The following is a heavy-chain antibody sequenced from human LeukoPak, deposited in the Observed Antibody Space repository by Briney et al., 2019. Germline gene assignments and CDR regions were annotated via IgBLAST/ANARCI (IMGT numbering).Heavy chain of an antibody. CDR3: AKGYCTGASCYVLDS. D-gene: IGHD2-15*01. Sequence: GASVKVSRKASGYDFTTNYIHWVRQAPGQGLEWMGTINPSVSSTTYGQRFRGRVTMTRDTSTATVYMDLGSLTSEDTAIYYCAKGYCTGASCYVLDSWGQGTLVTVSS. CDR2: INPSVSST. V-gene: IGHV1-46*01. J-gene: IGHJ4*02. CDR1: GYDFTTNY.